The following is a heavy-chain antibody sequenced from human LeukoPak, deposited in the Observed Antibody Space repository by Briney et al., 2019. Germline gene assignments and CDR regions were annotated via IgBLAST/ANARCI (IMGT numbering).Heavy chain of an antibody. V-gene: IGHV3-30*01. J-gene: IGHJ5*02. CDR1: GFTFSSYA. CDR2: ISYDGSNK. CDR3: ARDLYYDFWSGPGGWFDP. Sequence: GRSLRLSCAASGFTFSSYAMHWVRQAPGKGLEWVAVISYDGSNKYYADSVKGRFTISRDNSKNTLYLQMNSLRAEDTAVYYCARDLYYDFWSGPGGWFDPWGQGTLVTVSS. D-gene: IGHD3-3*01.